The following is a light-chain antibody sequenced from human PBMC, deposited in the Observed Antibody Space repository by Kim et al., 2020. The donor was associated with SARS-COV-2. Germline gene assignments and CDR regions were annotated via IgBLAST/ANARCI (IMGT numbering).Light chain of an antibody. Sequence: LTQPASVSGFPGQSITISCTGTSSDVGGYNYVSWYQQHPGKAPKLMIYDVSNRPSGVSNRFSGSKSGNTASLTISGLQAEDEADYYCSSYTSSSTNYVFGSGTKVAVL. CDR1: SSDVGGYNY. CDR2: DVS. V-gene: IGLV2-14*03. CDR3: SSYTSSSTNYV. J-gene: IGLJ1*01.